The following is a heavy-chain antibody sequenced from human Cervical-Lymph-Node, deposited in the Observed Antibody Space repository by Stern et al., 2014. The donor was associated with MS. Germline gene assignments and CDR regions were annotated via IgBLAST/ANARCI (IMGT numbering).Heavy chain of an antibody. Sequence: QVQLQESGPGLVRPSETLSLSCSVSGDSISSTTYYWGWVRQPPGKGLEWIGSVYFTGSTYYNPSLKSRVAIAIDMSKNHFSLRRGLVTAADTAVYFCARLLGLRAAMIWGRGTQVTVSS. V-gene: IGHV4-39*02. D-gene: IGHD2-2*01. CDR3: ARLLGLRAAMI. CDR2: VYFTGST. J-gene: IGHJ2*01. CDR1: GDSISSTTYY.